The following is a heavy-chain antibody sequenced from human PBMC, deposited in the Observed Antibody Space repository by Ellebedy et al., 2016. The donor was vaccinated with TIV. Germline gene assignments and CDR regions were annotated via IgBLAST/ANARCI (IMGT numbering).Heavy chain of an antibody. D-gene: IGHD4-17*01. CDR2: ISSSSSYI. CDR1: GFTFSSYS. Sequence: GESLKISXAASGFTFSSYSMNWVRQAPGKGLEWVSSISSSSSYIYYADSVKGRFTISRDNAKNSLYLQMNSLRAEHTAVYYCARAPRGTVTTWIDYWGQGTLVTVSS. V-gene: IGHV3-21*01. CDR3: ARAPRGTVTTWIDY. J-gene: IGHJ4*02.